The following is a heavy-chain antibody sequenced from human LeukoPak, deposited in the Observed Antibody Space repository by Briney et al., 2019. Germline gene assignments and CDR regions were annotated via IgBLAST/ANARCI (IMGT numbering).Heavy chain of an antibody. D-gene: IGHD3-3*01. Sequence: GGSLRLSCAASGFTFSSHAMSWVRQAPGKGLEWVANIKQDGSEKYYVDSVKGRFTISRDNAKNSLYLQMNSLRAEDTAVYYCASGDFWSGYYYYYYMDVWGKGTTVTVSS. V-gene: IGHV3-7*01. J-gene: IGHJ6*03. CDR3: ASGDFWSGYYYYYYMDV. CDR1: GFTFSSHA. CDR2: IKQDGSEK.